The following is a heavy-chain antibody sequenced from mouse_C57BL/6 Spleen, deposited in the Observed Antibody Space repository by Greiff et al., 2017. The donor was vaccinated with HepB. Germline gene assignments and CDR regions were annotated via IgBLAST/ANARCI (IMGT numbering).Heavy chain of an antibody. D-gene: IGHD2-5*01. J-gene: IGHJ4*01. CDR2: IHPNSGST. CDR1: GYTFTSYW. Sequence: VKLQQPGAELVKPGASVKLSCKASGYTFTSYWMHWVKQRPGQGLEWIGMIHPNSGSTNYNEKFKSKATLTVDKSSSTAYMQLSSLTSEDSAVYYCASLYYSNFYAMDYWGQGTSVTVSS. CDR3: ASLYYSNFYAMDY. V-gene: IGHV1-64*01.